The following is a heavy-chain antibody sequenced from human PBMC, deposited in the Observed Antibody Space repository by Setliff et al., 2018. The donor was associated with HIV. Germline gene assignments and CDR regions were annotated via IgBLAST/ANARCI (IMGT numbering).Heavy chain of an antibody. V-gene: IGHV3-23*01. CDR2: ISGIGGST. Sequence: GGSLRLSCAASGFIFNNYAMSWVRQAPGKGLEWVSAISGIGGSTYYADSVKGRFTISRDNSKNTLFLQMNGLRAEDTAVYYCAKAGVSVWGSYLDYYAMDVWGQGTTVTVSS. J-gene: IGHJ6*02. CDR3: AKAGVSVWGSYLDYYAMDV. D-gene: IGHD3-16*01. CDR1: GFIFNNYA.